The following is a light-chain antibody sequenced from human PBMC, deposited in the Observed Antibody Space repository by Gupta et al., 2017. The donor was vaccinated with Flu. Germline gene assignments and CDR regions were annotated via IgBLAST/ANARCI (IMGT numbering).Light chain of an antibody. J-gene: IGLJ2*01. CDR1: ALPKKC. Sequence: SYELTQPPSVSVSPGQTARITCSGDALPKKCSYWYQQQSGQAPVLVIYEDSKRPSGIPEGFSSSSSGTTATSTLSSAQEEEEAADYCYQTDSSGKNYRVFGGGTKLTVL. CDR2: EDS. V-gene: IGLV3-10*01. CDR3: YQTDSSGKNYRV.